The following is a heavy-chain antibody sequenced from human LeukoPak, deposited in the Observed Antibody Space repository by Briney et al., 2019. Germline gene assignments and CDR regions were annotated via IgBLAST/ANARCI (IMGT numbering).Heavy chain of an antibody. Sequence: GGSLRLSCAASGFTFSSYAMNWVRQAPGKGLEWVSSISRGSDHIFYADSMKGRFTISRDNAKNSLYLQMNSLGAEDTAVYYCARDYSRYYYGMDVWGQGTTVTVSS. CDR1: GFTFSSYA. J-gene: IGHJ6*02. CDR2: ISRGSDHI. V-gene: IGHV3-21*01. CDR3: ARDYSRYYYGMDV. D-gene: IGHD2-15*01.